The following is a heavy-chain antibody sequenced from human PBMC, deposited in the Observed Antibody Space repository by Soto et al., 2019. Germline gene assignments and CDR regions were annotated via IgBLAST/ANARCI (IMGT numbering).Heavy chain of an antibody. Sequence: ASVKVSCKASGYTFTGYYMHWVRQAPGQGLEWMGWINPNSGGTNYAQKFQGWVTMTRDTSISTAYMELSRLRSDDTAVYYCATDLRRISFFGVVPLDAIDFWGPGTMVTVAS. V-gene: IGHV1-2*04. CDR1: GYTFTGYY. CDR2: INPNSGGT. D-gene: IGHD3-3*01. CDR3: ATDLRRISFFGVVPLDAIDF. J-gene: IGHJ3*01.